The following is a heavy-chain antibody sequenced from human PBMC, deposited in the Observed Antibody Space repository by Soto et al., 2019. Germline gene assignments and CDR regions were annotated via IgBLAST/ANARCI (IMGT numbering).Heavy chain of an antibody. Sequence: PXATLSLPVTVSGGAISSYYWSWIRQPAGKGLEWIGRIYTSVITNYNASLKSRVTMSVDTSKNQFSLKLSSVTAADTAVYYCARTGKLGYESRRNWFDPWGQATLVTVSS. CDR1: GGAISSYY. D-gene: IGHD3-10*01. J-gene: IGHJ5*02. V-gene: IGHV4-4*07. CDR3: ARTGKLGYESRRNWFDP. CDR2: IYTSVIT.